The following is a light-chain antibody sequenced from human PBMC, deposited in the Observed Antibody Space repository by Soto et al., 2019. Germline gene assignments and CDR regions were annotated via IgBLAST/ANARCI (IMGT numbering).Light chain of an antibody. CDR2: DAS. CDR1: QDVISY. V-gene: IGKV3-11*01. CDR3: QQRSNWPIT. Sequence: EIVLTQSPATLSLSPGERVTFSCRASQDVISYVAWYQQKPGQAPRLLIYDASNRATGISPRFSGSGSGTDFTLTIGSLEPEDFAVYYCQQRSNWPITFGQGTRLEIK. J-gene: IGKJ5*01.